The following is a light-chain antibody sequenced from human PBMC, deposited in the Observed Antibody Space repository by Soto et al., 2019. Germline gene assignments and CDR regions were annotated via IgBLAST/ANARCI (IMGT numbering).Light chain of an antibody. J-gene: IGLJ2*01. CDR2: FNSDGSH. Sequence: QSVLTQSPSASASLGASVKLTCTLSSGHSSYAIAWHQQQPEKGPRYLMKFNSDGSHSKGDGIPDRFSGSSSGAERYLTISSLLSEDEADYYCQTWGTGIVVFGGGTKLTVL. V-gene: IGLV4-69*01. CDR1: SGHSSYA. CDR3: QTWGTGIVV.